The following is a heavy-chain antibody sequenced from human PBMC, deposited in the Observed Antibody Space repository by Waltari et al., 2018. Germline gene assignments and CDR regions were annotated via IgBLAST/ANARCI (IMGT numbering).Heavy chain of an antibody. CDR1: GFRFSNYR. CDR2: ISDDETSI. CDR3: ARLAPRTYRSPVPGRHYYYGMDV. D-gene: IGHD3-10*01. J-gene: IGHJ6*02. V-gene: IGHV3-74*01. Sequence: EEQLLESGGGIVQPGDSLRLSCAGSGFRFSNYRMNWVRQAPGKGLVWVARISDDETSISYADSVKGRFTISRDNAKNTVYLQMKRLRVEDTAVYYCARLAPRTYRSPVPGRHYYYGMDVWGQGTTVTVSS.